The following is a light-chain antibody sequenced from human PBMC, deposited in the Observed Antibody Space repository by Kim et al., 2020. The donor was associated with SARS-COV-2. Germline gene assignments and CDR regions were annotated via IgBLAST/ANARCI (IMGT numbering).Light chain of an antibody. CDR2: AAY. V-gene: IGKV1-39*01. CDR3: QQGYSTPRT. Sequence: ASVGDGVTITCRASQSISNYLNWYQQKPGKAPKLLIYAAYSLQSGVPSRFSGSGSGTDFTLTISSQQPEDFATYYCQQGYSTPRTFGQGTKVEIK. J-gene: IGKJ1*01. CDR1: QSISNY.